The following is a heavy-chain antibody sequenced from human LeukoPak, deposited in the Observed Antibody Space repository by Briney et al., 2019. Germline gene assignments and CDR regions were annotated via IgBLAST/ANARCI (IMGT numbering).Heavy chain of an antibody. Sequence: GGSLRLSCAASGFTFSTYAMGWVRQAPGKGLEWVSVIGSGGSTYSADSVTGRFTISRDNSKNTLYLQMNSLRAEDTAVYYCAKRLGTAGFDYWGQGTLVTVSS. V-gene: IGHV3-23*01. D-gene: IGHD1/OR15-1a*01. CDR2: IGSGGST. J-gene: IGHJ4*02. CDR1: GFTFSTYA. CDR3: AKRLGTAGFDY.